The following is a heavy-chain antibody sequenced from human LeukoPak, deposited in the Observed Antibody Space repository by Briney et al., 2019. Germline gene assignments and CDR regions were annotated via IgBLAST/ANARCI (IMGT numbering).Heavy chain of an antibody. CDR3: AREKRWYDGGNFHDY. Sequence: SQTLSLTCTVSGGSISSGDYYWSWIRQPPGKGLEWIGYIYYSGSTYYNPSLKSRVTISVDTSKNQFSLKLSSVTAADTAVYYCAREKRWYDGGNFHDYWGQGTLVTVSS. CDR1: GGSISSGDYY. CDR2: IYYSGST. D-gene: IGHD4-23*01. J-gene: IGHJ4*02. V-gene: IGHV4-30-4*08.